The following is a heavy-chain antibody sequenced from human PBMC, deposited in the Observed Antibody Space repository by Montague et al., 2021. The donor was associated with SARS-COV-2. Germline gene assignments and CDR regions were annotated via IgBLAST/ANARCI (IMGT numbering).Heavy chain of an antibody. J-gene: IGHJ6*02. CDR2: ISTRSTYT. CDR3: ASFTMVRGAPGYGMDA. D-gene: IGHD3-10*01. CDR1: GFTFSDCY. V-gene: IGHV3-11*03. Sequence: SLRLSCAASGFTFSDCYMTWIRQAPGKGLEWLSYISTRSTYTNYADSVEGRFTISRDDAKNSLYLQMNSLRAEDTAVYYCASFTMVRGAPGYGMDAWGQGTTVTVSS.